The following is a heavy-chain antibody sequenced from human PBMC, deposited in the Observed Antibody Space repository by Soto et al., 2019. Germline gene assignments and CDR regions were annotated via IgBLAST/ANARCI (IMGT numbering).Heavy chain of an antibody. CDR1: GFTFSNYG. CDR2: ISYDGRDK. J-gene: IGHJ4*02. CDR3: AKDRGFCNGGSCYGFNY. Sequence: GGSLRLSCAASGFTFSNYGMHWVRQAPGKGLEWVAVISYDGRDKYYGESVKGRFTIFRDNSKNTLYLEMNTLRPDDTGVYYCAKDRGFCNGGSCYGFNYWSQGTLVTVSS. D-gene: IGHD2-15*01. V-gene: IGHV3-30*18.